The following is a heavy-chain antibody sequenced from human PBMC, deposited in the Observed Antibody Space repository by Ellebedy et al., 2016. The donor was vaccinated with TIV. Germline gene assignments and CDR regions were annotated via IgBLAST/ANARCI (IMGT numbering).Heavy chain of an antibody. Sequence: GESLKISCAASGFTFSNYWMSWVRQAPGKGLEWVANIKQDGSEKYYVDPVKGRFPISRDNAKNSLYLQMNSLRAEDTAVYYCARDQWLGRAYYFDYWGQGTLVTVSS. CDR2: IKQDGSEK. CDR3: ARDQWLGRAYYFDY. D-gene: IGHD6-19*01. CDR1: GFTFSNYW. J-gene: IGHJ4*02. V-gene: IGHV3-7*01.